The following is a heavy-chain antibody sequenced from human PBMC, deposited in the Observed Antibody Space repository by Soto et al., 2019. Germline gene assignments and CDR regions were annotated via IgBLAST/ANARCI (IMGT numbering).Heavy chain of an antibody. CDR3: AREAVTTRNGWFQH. CDR2: IYNSGST. J-gene: IGHJ1*01. CDR1: GGSISSGDYY. Sequence: QVQLQESGPGLVKPSQTLSLTCTVSGGSISSGDYYWSWIRQPPGKGLEWIGYIYNSGSTYYNPSLKSRVTISADTSKNQFSLELSSVTAADTAVYYCAREAVTTRNGWFQHWGQGTLVTVSS. V-gene: IGHV4-30-4*01. D-gene: IGHD4-17*01.